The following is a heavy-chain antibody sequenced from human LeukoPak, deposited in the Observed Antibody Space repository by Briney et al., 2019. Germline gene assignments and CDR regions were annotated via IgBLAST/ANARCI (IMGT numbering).Heavy chain of an antibody. CDR2: IWYDGSNK. V-gene: IGHV3-33*08. J-gene: IGHJ4*02. D-gene: IGHD4-23*01. Sequence: GRSLRLSCAASGFTFSSYAMHWVRQAPGKGLEWVAVIWYDGSNKYYADSVKGRFTISRDNSKNTLYLQMNSLRAEDTAVYYCARDWAFGGNYPSFDYWGQGTLVTVSS. CDR3: ARDWAFGGNYPSFDY. CDR1: GFTFSSYA.